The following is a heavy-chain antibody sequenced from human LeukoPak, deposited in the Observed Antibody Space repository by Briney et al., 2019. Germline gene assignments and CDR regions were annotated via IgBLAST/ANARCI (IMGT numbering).Heavy chain of an antibody. CDR2: IRYDGSNK. CDR1: GFTLGSYG. J-gene: IGHJ4*02. D-gene: IGHD5-24*01. Sequence: GGSLRLSCAASGFTLGSYGMHWVRQPPGNGLEWVAFIRYDGSNKYYADSVKGRFTISRDNSKNTLYLQKNSLRAEDTAVYYCAKDTSLRWLQPAFDYWGQGTLVTVSS. CDR3: AKDTSLRWLQPAFDY. V-gene: IGHV3-30*02.